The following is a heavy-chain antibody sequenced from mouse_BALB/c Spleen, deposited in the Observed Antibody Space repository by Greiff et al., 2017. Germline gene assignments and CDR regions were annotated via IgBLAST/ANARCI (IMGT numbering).Heavy chain of an antibody. CDR1: GYSITSGYY. J-gene: IGHJ2*01. CDR3: AREPTSYYFDY. Sequence: DVKLQESGPGLVKPSQSLSLTCSVTGYSITSGYYWNWIRQFPGNKLEWMGYISYDGSNNYNPSLKNRISITRDTSKNQFFLKLNSVTTEDTATYYCAREPTSYYFDYWGQGTTLTVSS. V-gene: IGHV3-6*02. CDR2: ISYDGSN.